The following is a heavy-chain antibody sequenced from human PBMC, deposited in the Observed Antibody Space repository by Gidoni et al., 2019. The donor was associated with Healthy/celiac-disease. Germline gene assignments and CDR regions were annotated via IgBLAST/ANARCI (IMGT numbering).Heavy chain of an antibody. CDR1: GFTFCSYA. D-gene: IGHD3-22*01. CDR3: AKVGPHYYDSSGGDY. J-gene: IGHJ4*02. V-gene: IGHV3-23*01. CDR2: ISGSGGST. Sequence: VQLLESGGGLVQPWGSLRLSCSSSGFTFCSYAMTWVRQAPGKGLEWVSAISGSGGSTYYADAVKGRFTISRDNSKNTLYLQMNSLRAEDTAVYYCAKVGPHYYDSSGGDYWGQGTLVTVSS.